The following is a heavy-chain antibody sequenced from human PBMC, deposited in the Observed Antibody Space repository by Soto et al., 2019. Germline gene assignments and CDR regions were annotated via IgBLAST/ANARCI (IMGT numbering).Heavy chain of an antibody. D-gene: IGHD4-17*01. V-gene: IGHV1-18*01. CDR1: GYTFTSYG. CDR2: ISAYNGNT. Sequence: QVQLVQSGAEVKKPGASVKVSCKASGYTFTSYGISWVRQAPGQGLEWMGWISAYNGNTNYAQKLQGRVTMTTDTSRSTAYTEVRSLSSDDTAVYYCARGVVWPEGPSGDYDWYFDLWGRGTLVTVSS. CDR3: ARGVVWPEGPSGDYDWYFDL. J-gene: IGHJ2*01.